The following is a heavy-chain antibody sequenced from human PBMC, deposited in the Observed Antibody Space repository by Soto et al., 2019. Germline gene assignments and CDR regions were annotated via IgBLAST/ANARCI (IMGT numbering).Heavy chain of an antibody. D-gene: IGHD3-22*01. CDR3: ARARQYYDCEFDP. Sequence: SEILSLTCAVYGGSFSGYYWSWIRQPPGKGLEWIGEINHSGSTYYNPSLKSRLSISLDTSENQFSLKLTSVTAADTAIYFCARARQYYDCEFDPWGQGILVTVSS. J-gene: IGHJ5*02. CDR1: GGSFSGYY. V-gene: IGHV4-34*09. CDR2: INHSGST.